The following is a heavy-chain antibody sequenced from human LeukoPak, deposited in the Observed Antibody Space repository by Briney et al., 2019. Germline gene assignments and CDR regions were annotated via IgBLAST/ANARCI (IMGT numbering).Heavy chain of an antibody. Sequence: PSETLSLTCTVSGGSISTYYWSWIRQPPGKGLEWIGYIYYSGSAKYNPSLKSRVTISVDTSKNQFSLKLSSVTAADTAVYYCAAVNDSDAFDIWGQGTMVTVSS. CDR2: IYYSGSA. V-gene: IGHV4-59*12. CDR1: GGSISTYY. J-gene: IGHJ3*02. CDR3: AAVNDSDAFDI. D-gene: IGHD1-1*01.